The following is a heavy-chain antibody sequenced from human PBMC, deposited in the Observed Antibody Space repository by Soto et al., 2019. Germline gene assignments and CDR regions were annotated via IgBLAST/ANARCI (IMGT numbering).Heavy chain of an antibody. CDR3: AKRTVGWYFDL. D-gene: IGHD4-17*01. CDR2: ISGSGGST. J-gene: IGHJ2*01. CDR1: GFTFSSYA. Sequence: EVQLLESGGGLVQPGGSLRLSCAASGFTFSSYAMNWVRQAPGKGLEWVSVISGSGGSTYYADAAKGRFTISRGNPKNTLYLQLTSLRAEATAVYYCAKRTVGWYFDLWGRGTLVTVSS. V-gene: IGHV3-23*01.